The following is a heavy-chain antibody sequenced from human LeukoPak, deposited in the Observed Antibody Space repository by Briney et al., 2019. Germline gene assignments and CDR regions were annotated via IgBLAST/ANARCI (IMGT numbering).Heavy chain of an antibody. CDR3: ARDLKQYQLLGSDY. D-gene: IGHD2-2*01. Sequence: GASVKVSCKASGYTFTGHYLHWVRQAPGQRLEWMGWINPNSGGTNYAQKFQGRVTMTRDTSISTAYMELSRLGSDDTAVYYCARDLKQYQLLGSDYWGQGTLVTVSS. CDR1: GYTFTGHY. V-gene: IGHV1-2*02. J-gene: IGHJ4*02. CDR2: INPNSGGT.